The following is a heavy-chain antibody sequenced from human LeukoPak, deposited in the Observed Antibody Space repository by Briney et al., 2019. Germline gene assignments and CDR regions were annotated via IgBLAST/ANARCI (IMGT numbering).Heavy chain of an antibody. V-gene: IGHV1-69*13. CDR1: GGTFSSYA. J-gene: IGHJ6*03. CDR2: IIPIFGTA. CDR3: ARGMVLDYYYYYMDV. D-gene: IGHD3-10*01. Sequence: GASVKVSCKASGGTFSSYAISWVRQAPGQGLEWRGGIIPIFGTANYAQKFQGRVTITADESTSTAYMELSSLRSEDTAVYYCARGMVLDYYYYYMDVWGKGTTVTVSS.